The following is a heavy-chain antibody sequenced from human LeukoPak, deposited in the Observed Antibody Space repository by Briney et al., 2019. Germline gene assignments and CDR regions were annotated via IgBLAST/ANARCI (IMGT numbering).Heavy chain of an antibody. CDR2: ISSSGSTI. Sequence: PGGSLRLSCAASGFTFSDYYISWIRQAPGKGLEWVSYISSSGSTIYYADSVKGRFTISRDNAKNSLYLQMNSLRAEDTAVYYCARSPAVAGTPGKNLDYWGQGTLVTVSS. D-gene: IGHD6-19*01. CDR1: GFTFSDYY. V-gene: IGHV3-11*01. CDR3: ARSPAVAGTPGKNLDY. J-gene: IGHJ4*02.